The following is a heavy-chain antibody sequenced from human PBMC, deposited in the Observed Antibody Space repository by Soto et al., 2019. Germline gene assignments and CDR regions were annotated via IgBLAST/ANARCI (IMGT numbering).Heavy chain of an antibody. D-gene: IGHD6-13*01. Sequence: GGSLRLSCAASGFTVSSNYMSWVRQAPGKGLEWVSVIYSGGSTYYADSVKGRFTISRDNSKNTLYLQMNSLRAEDTAVYYCARETSKYSSSWTPPHYYYYYYMDVWGKGTTVTVSS. J-gene: IGHJ6*03. V-gene: IGHV3-66*01. CDR2: IYSGGST. CDR1: GFTVSSNY. CDR3: ARETSKYSSSWTPPHYYYYYYMDV.